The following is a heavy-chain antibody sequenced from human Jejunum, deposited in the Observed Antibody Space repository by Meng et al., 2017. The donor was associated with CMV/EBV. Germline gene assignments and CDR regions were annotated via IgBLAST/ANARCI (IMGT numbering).Heavy chain of an antibody. CDR3: ARLQVGGSYQVDY. CDR1: GGSISSGGYY. Sequence: SGGSISSGGYYWSWIRQPPGKGLEWIGYIYYSGSTFFNPSLKSRVTISLDTSENQFSLKLSSVTAADTAVYYCARLQVGGSYQVDYWGQGTLVTVSS. V-gene: IGHV4-30-4*01. D-gene: IGHD1-26*01. J-gene: IGHJ4*02. CDR2: IYYSGST.